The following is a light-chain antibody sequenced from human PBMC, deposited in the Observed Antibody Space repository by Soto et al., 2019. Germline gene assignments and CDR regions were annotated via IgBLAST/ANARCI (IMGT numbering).Light chain of an antibody. J-gene: IGKJ5*01. V-gene: IGKV3-11*01. CDR1: QSVSSY. CDR3: QQRSNWPPRIT. CDR2: DAS. Sequence: EIVLTQSPATLSLSPGERATLSCRASQSVSSYLAWYQQKPGQAPRLLISDASNRATGIPARFCGGGSGTDFTLTISSLEPEDFAVYYCQQRSNWPPRITFGQGTRLEIK.